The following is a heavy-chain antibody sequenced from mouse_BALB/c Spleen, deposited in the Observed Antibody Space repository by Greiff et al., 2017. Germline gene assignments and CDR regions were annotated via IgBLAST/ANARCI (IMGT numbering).Heavy chain of an antibody. CDR2: ISSGGSYT. Sequence: EVQRVESGGGLVKPGGSLKISCAASGFTFSSYAMSWVRQSPEKRLEWVAEISSGGSYTYYPDTVTGRFTISRDNAKNTLYLEMSSLRSEDTAMYYCAREGGNGYFDYWGQGTTLTVSS. V-gene: IGHV5-9-4*01. J-gene: IGHJ2*01. D-gene: IGHD1-1*01. CDR1: GFTFSSYA. CDR3: AREGGNGYFDY.